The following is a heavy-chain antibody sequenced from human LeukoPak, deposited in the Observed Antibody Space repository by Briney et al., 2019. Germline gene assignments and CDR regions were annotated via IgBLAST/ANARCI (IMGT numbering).Heavy chain of an antibody. CDR1: GFTFSSYW. D-gene: IGHD3-10*01. J-gene: IGHJ3*02. CDR3: ATLMEGAFDI. V-gene: IGHV3-74*01. Sequence: GGSLRLSCAASGFTFSSYWMHWVHQAPGKGLVWVSRINSDGSSTYYADSVKGRFTISRDNSKNTLYLQMNSLRAEDTAVYYCATLMEGAFDIWGQGTMVTVSS. CDR2: INSDGSST.